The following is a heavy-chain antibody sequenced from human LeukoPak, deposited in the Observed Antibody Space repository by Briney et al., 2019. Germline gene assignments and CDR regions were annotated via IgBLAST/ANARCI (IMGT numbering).Heavy chain of an antibody. J-gene: IGHJ4*02. CDR3: ARVSDGSSWPLYYFDY. D-gene: IGHD6-13*01. CDR2: IIPIFGTA. Sequence: GASVKVSCKASGGTFSSYAISWVRQAPGQGLEWMGGIIPIFGTANYAQKFQGRVTITADKSTSTAYMELSSLRSEDTAVYYCARVSDGSSWPLYYFDYWGQGTLVTVSS. V-gene: IGHV1-69*06. CDR1: GGTFSSYA.